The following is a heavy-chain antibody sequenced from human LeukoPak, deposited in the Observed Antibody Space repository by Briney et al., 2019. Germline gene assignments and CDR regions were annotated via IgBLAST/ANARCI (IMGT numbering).Heavy chain of an antibody. CDR2: IRYDGSNK. J-gene: IGHJ3*02. D-gene: IGHD3-9*01. CDR3: AKDPYFVLQYFDWLADAFDI. Sequence: GGSLRLSCAASGFTFSSYGMHWVRQAPGKGLEWVAFIRYDGSNKYYADSVKGRFTISRDNSKNTLYLQMSSLRAEDTAVYYCAKDPYFVLQYFDWLADAFDIWGQGTMVTVSS. V-gene: IGHV3-30*02. CDR1: GFTFSSYG.